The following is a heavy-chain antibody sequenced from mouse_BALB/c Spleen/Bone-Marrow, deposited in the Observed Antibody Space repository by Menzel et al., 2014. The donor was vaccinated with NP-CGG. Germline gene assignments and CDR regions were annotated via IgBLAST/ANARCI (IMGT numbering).Heavy chain of an antibody. J-gene: IGHJ2*01. Sequence: EVKLVESGGGLVKPGGSLKLSCAASGFAFSSYDMYWVRQTPEKRLEWVATISSGGSYTYYPDSVKGRFTISRDNARNSLYLQMSSLRSEDTALYYCARPLTGAYFDYWGQGTTLTVSS. CDR2: ISSGGSYT. V-gene: IGHV5-9*02. CDR1: GFAFSSYD. D-gene: IGHD4-1*01. CDR3: ARPLTGAYFDY.